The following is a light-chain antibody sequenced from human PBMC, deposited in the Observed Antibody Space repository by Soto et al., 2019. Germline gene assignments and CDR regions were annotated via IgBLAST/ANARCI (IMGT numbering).Light chain of an antibody. CDR3: QSYDSSMTAVA. V-gene: IGLV1-40*01. Sequence: QSVLTQPPSVSGAPGQRVTISCTGSSSNIGAGYDVHWYKQLPGTAPKLLIYDNANRPSGVPDRVSGSKSGTSASLAITGLQAEDEADYYCQSYDSSMTAVAFGGGTKLTVL. CDR1: SSNIGAGYD. J-gene: IGLJ2*01. CDR2: DNA.